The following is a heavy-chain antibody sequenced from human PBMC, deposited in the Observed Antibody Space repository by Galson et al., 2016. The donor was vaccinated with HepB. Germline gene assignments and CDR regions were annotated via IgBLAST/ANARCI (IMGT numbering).Heavy chain of an antibody. CDR2: IYPGDSDT. Sequence: QSGAEVKRPGESLKISCKSSGYSFTTYWIAWVRQMPGKGLEWMGNIYPGDSDTRYSSSFQGLVTISADKSIRTAYLQWSSLKASDTAMYYCARLGYCSSTSFYGVDYWGQGTLVTVSS. J-gene: IGHJ4*02. D-gene: IGHD2-2*01. CDR1: GYSFTTYW. CDR3: ARLGYCSSTSFYGVDY. V-gene: IGHV5-51*01.